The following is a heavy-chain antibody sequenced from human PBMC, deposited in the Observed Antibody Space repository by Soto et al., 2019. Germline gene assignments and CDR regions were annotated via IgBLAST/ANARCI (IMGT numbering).Heavy chain of an antibody. J-gene: IGHJ4*02. V-gene: IGHV3-21*04. CDR3: AKSPGMYYYDSSGYYHYDY. D-gene: IGHD3-22*01. CDR1: GFTFSDYR. CDR2: ITSSRSFT. Sequence: GGSLRLSCAASGFTFSDYRMNWVRQAPGKGLEWVSSITSSRSFTYYADSLKGRFTISRDNSKNTLYLQMNSLRAEDTAVYYCAKSPGMYYYDSSGYYHYDYWGQGTLVTVSS.